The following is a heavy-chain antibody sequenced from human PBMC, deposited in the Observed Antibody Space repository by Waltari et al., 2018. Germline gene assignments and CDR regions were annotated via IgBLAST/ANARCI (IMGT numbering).Heavy chain of an antibody. D-gene: IGHD1-26*01. J-gene: IGHJ1*01. CDR2: IYHSGRT. Sequence: QVQLQESGPGLVKPSETLSLTCAVSGYSISSGYYWGWIRQPPGKGLAWIGSIYHSGRTSYNPSLKSRVTISVDTSKNQFSLKLSSVTAADTAVYYCARRDVSYRDKYFQHWGQGTLVTVSS. V-gene: IGHV4-38-2*01. CDR3: ARRDVSYRDKYFQH. CDR1: GYSISSGYY.